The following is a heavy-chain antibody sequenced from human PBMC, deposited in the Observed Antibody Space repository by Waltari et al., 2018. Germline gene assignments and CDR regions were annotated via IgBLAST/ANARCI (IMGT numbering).Heavy chain of an antibody. D-gene: IGHD6-13*01. Sequence: QVQLVQSGAEVKKPGASVKVSCKASGYTFTGYSLPWVGQAPGKGREGMGRINPNSGGTNYAQKFQGRVTMTRDTSISTAYMELSRLRSDDTAVYYCARDLGEDSSSWYGGDFDYWGQGTLVTVSS. J-gene: IGHJ4*02. CDR3: ARDLGEDSSSWYGGDFDY. CDR2: INPNSGGT. CDR1: GYTFTGYS. V-gene: IGHV1-2*06.